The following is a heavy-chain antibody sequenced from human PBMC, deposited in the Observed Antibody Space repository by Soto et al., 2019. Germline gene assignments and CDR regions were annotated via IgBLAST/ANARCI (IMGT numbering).Heavy chain of an antibody. CDR2: INPNVFGT. Sequence: ASVKVSCKASGYTFTGYYMHLVRQAPVQVLELIVWINPNVFGTNYSQKFQGWVTMAVYTCIVTSYMELSVLICDDTAVYYCARDQSPPIPLWSFDPWGQGTLVTVSS. CDR3: ARDQSPPIPLWSFDP. V-gene: IGHV1-2*04. CDR1: GYTFTGYY. J-gene: IGHJ5*02. D-gene: IGHD5-18*01.